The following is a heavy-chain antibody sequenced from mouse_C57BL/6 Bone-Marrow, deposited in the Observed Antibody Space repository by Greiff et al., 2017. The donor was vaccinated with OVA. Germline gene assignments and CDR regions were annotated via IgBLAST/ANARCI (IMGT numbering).Heavy chain of an antibody. J-gene: IGHJ4*01. Sequence: DVMLVESGGGLVKPGGSLKLSCAASGFTFSSYAMSWVRQTPEKRLEWVATISDGGSYTYYPDNVKGRFTISRDNAKNNLYLQMRHLKSEDTAMYYCARENGGSSSLTGREAMDYWGQGTSVTVSS. CDR2: ISDGGSYT. V-gene: IGHV5-4*01. D-gene: IGHD4-1*01. CDR3: ARENGGSSSLTGREAMDY. CDR1: GFTFSSYA.